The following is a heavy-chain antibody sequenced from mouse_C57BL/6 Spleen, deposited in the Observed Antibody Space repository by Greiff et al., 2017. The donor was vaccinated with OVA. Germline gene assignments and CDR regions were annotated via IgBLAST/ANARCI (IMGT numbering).Heavy chain of an antibody. CDR1: GYAFTNYL. V-gene: IGHV1-54*01. Sequence: QVQLQQSGAELVRPGTSVKVSCKASGYAFTNYLIEWVKQRPGQGLEWIGVINPGSGGTNYNEKFKGKATLTADKSSSTDYMQLSSLTSEDAAVYFCARRGTPYSLDYWGQGTTLTVSS. CDR3: ARRGTPYSLDY. J-gene: IGHJ2*01. CDR2: INPGSGGT. D-gene: IGHD2-14*01.